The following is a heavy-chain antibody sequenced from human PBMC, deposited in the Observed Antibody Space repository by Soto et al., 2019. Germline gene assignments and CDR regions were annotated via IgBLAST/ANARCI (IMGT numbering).Heavy chain of an antibody. V-gene: IGHV4-39*01. CDR3: ARLDGGWNQSGYYYYGMDV. J-gene: IGHJ6*02. D-gene: IGHD6-19*01. CDR2: IYYSGST. CDR1: GGSISSSSYY. Sequence: QLQLQESGPGLVKPSETLSLTCTVSGGSISSSSYYWGWIRQPPGKGLEWIGSIYYSGSTYYNPSLKSRVTISVDTSKNQFSLKLSSVTAADTAVYYCARLDGGWNQSGYYYYGMDVWGQGTTVTVSS.